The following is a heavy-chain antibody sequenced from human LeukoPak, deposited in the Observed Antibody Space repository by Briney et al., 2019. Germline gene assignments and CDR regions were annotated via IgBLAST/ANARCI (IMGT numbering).Heavy chain of an antibody. J-gene: IGHJ4*02. D-gene: IGHD6-19*01. V-gene: IGHV4-4*07. CDR3: ARNLIAVAGTGLEFDY. CDR1: GGSISSYY. CDR2: IYTSGST. Sequence: SETLSLTCTVSGGSISSYYWSWIRQPAGKGLEWIGRIYTSGSTNYNPSLKSRVTISVDTSKNQFSLKLSSVTAADTAVYYCARNLIAVAGTGLEFDYWGQGTLVTVSS.